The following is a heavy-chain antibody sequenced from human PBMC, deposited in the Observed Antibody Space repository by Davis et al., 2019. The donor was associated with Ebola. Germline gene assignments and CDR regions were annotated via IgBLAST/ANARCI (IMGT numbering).Heavy chain of an antibody. Sequence: MPSETLSLTCTVSGGSISSGDYYWSWIRQPPGKGLEWIGYIYYSGSTYYNPSLKSRVTISVDTSKNQFSLKLSSVTAADTAVYYCARGRRSQWLKNWFDPWGQGTLVTVSS. CDR3: ARGRRSQWLKNWFDP. CDR2: IYYSGST. D-gene: IGHD6-19*01. V-gene: IGHV4-30-4*01. J-gene: IGHJ5*02. CDR1: GGSISSGDYY.